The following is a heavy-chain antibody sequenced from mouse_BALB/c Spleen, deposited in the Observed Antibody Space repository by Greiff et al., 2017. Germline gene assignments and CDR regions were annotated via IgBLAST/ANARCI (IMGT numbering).Heavy chain of an antibody. CDR3: ARHEPLLLLREGYYAMDY. CDR2: ISNGGGST. CDR1: GFTFSSYT. V-gene: IGHV5-12-2*01. J-gene: IGHJ4*01. D-gene: IGHD1-2*01. Sequence: EVKLVESGGGLVQPGGSLKLSCAASGFTFSSYTMSWVRQTPEKRLEWVAYISNGGGSTYYPDPVKGRFTISRDNAKNTLYLQMSSLKSEDTAMYYCARHEPLLLLREGYYAMDYWGQGTSGTVSS.